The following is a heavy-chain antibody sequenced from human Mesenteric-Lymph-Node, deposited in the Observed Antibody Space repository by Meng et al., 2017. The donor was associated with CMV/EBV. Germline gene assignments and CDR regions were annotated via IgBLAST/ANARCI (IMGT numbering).Heavy chain of an antibody. J-gene: IGHJ4*02. Sequence: GGSLRLSCAASGFTFSNAWMTWVRQAPGKGLERVGRIKTKTDSGTTDYAAPVKGRFTISRDDSKTTLYLQMDSLKTEDTAVYYCTTSRHWGQGTLVTVSS. CDR1: GFTFSNAW. CDR3: TTSRH. V-gene: IGHV3-15*01. CDR2: IKTKTDSGTT.